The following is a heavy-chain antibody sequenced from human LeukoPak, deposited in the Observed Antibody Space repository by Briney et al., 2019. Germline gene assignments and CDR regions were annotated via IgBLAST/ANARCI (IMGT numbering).Heavy chain of an antibody. CDR2: IYYSGST. D-gene: IGHD3-10*01. CDR3: ARDKYYYGSGSLDY. J-gene: IGHJ4*02. Sequence: SETLSLTCTVSGGSISSYYWSWIRQPPGKGLEWIGYIYYSGSTNYNPSLKSRVTISVDTSKNQFSLKLSSVTAADTAVYYCARDKYYYGSGSLDYWGQGTLVTVSS. V-gene: IGHV4-59*12. CDR1: GGSISSYY.